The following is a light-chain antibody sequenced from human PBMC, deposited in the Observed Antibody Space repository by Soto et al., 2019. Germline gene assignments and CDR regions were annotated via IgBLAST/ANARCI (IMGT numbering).Light chain of an antibody. Sequence: QSALTQPASVSGSPGPSITLSCTGTSSEVGGYNYVSWYQQHPGKAPKLMIYEVSNRPSGLSNRFSGSKSGNTASLTISGLQAEDEADYYCRSFTSSSTLVFGGGTKLTVL. J-gene: IGLJ2*01. CDR1: SSEVGGYNY. V-gene: IGLV2-14*01. CDR3: RSFTSSSTLV. CDR2: EVS.